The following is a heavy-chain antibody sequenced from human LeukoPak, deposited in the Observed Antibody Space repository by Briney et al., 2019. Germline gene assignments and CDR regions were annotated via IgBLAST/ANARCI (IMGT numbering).Heavy chain of an antibody. D-gene: IGHD5-12*01. CDR2: IKSKTHGGTT. CDR3: AGDSGYGFPEPIFDY. Sequence: GGSLRLSCAASGFTFSNSWMRWVRQAPGKGLEWVGRIKSKTHGGTTDYAAPVEGRFTISRDDSKNTLYLQMDSLKTEDTAFYYCAGDSGYGFPEPIFDYWGQGILVTVSS. J-gene: IGHJ4*02. V-gene: IGHV3-15*01. CDR1: GFTFSNSW.